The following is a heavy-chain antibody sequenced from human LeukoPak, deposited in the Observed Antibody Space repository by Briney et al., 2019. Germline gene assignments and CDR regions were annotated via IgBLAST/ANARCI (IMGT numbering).Heavy chain of an antibody. Sequence: GGSPRLSCVGSGFTFTDYAIHWVRQAPGTGLEYVSGVNANGRSTYYARSVRGRFTISRDNSKNTLYLQMGSLRAEDIAVYYCARERYSVNDFDALGIWGQGTTVTVSS. D-gene: IGHD5/OR15-5a*01. V-gene: IGHV3-64*01. CDR1: GFTFTDYA. CDR3: ARERYSVNDFDALGI. J-gene: IGHJ3*02. CDR2: VNANGRST.